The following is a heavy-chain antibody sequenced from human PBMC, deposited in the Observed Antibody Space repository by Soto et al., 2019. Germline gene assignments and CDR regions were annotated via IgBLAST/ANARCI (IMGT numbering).Heavy chain of an antibody. CDR3: AKSITIIADLFDY. V-gene: IGHV3-30*18. CDR2: ISYDGSNK. D-gene: IGHD3-22*01. CDR1: GFTFSSYG. J-gene: IGHJ4*02. Sequence: GSLRLSCAASGFTFSSYGMHWVRQAPGKGLEWVAVISYDGSNKYYADSVKGRFTISRDNSKNTLYLQMNSLRAEDTAVYYCAKSITIIADLFDYWGQGTLVTVSS.